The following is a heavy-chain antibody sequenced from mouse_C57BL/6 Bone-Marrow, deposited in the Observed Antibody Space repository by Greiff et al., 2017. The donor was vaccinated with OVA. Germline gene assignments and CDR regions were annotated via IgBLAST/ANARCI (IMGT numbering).Heavy chain of an antibody. D-gene: IGHD2-3*01. Sequence: EVQRVESGPSLVRPSQTLSLTCTVTGFSINSDCYWIWIRQFPGNKLEYIGYTFYSGITYYNPSLESRTYITRDTSKNQFSLKLSSVTTEDTATYYCARVDGHYYAMDYWGQGTSVTVSS. CDR1: GFSINSDCY. CDR2: TFYSGIT. CDR3: ARVDGHYYAMDY. V-gene: IGHV3-3*01. J-gene: IGHJ4*01.